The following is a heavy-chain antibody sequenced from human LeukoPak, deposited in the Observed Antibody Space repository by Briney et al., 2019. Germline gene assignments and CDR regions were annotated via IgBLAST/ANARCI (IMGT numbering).Heavy chain of an antibody. V-gene: IGHV1-2*04. CDR3: ARDFWGSSSWYGVSY. Sequence: ASVKVSCKASGYTFTGYFLHGVRQAPGQGLEWMGWINSNGGGTNYEQKFQGCVTMIRDTSISTAYMELSRLRSDDTAVYYCARDFWGSSSWYGVSYWGQGTLVTVSS. CDR1: GYTFTGYF. D-gene: IGHD6-13*01. J-gene: IGHJ4*02. CDR2: INSNGGGT.